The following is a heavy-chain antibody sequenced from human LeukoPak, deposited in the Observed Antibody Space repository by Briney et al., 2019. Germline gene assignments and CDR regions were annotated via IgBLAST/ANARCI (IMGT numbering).Heavy chain of an antibody. V-gene: IGHV4-59*01. CDR2: IYYSGNS. Sequence: SETLSLTCTVSGGSISSYYWSWIRQPPGKGLEWIGYIYYSGNSNYNPSLNSRVTISVDTSKNQFSLKLSSVTAADTAVYYCARGVTNFDYWGQGTLVTVSS. J-gene: IGHJ4*02. CDR1: GGSISSYY. CDR3: ARGVTNFDY.